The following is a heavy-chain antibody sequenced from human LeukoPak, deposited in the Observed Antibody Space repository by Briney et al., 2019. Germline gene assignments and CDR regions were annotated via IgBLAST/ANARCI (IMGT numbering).Heavy chain of an antibody. CDR2: IYPGDSDT. V-gene: IGHV5-51*01. CDR3: ARQITDQSSGYDSIDY. J-gene: IGHJ4*02. Sequence: GESLKISCKASGYKFTTYWIGWVRQMPGKGLEWMGIIYPGDSDTRYSPSFEGQVSISADKTITTAYLQWSRMKASDTAMYYCARQITDQSSGYDSIDYWGQGTLVTVSS. D-gene: IGHD5-12*01. CDR1: GYKFTTYW.